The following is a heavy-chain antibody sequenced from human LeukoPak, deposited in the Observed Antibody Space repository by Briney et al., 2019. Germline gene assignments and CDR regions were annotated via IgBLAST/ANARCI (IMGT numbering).Heavy chain of an antibody. CDR2: MNPNSGNT. CDR1: GYTFTSYD. Sequence: ASVKVSCKASGYTFTSYDINWVRQATGQGLEWMGWMNPNSGNTGYAQKFQGRVTMTRNTSISTAYMELSSLRSEDTAVYYCARHPRTVLSGWYDYFQHWGQGTLVTVSS. J-gene: IGHJ1*01. D-gene: IGHD6-19*01. CDR3: ARHPRTVLSGWYDYFQH. V-gene: IGHV1-8*01.